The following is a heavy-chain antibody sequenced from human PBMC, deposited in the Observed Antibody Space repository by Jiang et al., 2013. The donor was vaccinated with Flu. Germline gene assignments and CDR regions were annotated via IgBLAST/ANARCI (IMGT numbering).Heavy chain of an antibody. CDR2: IYWDDDK. CDR3: AYIGGTTMVYWYFDL. D-gene: IGHD3-10*01. V-gene: IGHV2-5*02. CDR1: GFSLSTIGVG. Sequence: SGFSLSTIGVGVGWIRQPPGRALEWLALIYWDDDKRYSPSLKSRLTITKDTSKNQVVLSLTNVDPVDTGTYYCAYIGGTTMVYWYFDLWGRGTPVTVSS. J-gene: IGHJ2*01.